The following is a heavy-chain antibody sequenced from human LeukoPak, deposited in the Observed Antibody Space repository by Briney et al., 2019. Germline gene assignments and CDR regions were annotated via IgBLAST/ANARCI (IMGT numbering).Heavy chain of an antibody. CDR3: GASGSYYTPSYY. CDR1: DFPVTDNY. Sequence: GGSLRLSCVISDFPVTDNYMSGLRQAPGRGLEWVSVISNYGVTHYADSVKGRFTISRDDSNDTVFLQMSSLRPEDTAVYYCGASGSYYTPSYYWGQGTLVTVSS. CDR2: ISNYGVT. D-gene: IGHD3-10*01. J-gene: IGHJ4*02. V-gene: IGHV3-53*01.